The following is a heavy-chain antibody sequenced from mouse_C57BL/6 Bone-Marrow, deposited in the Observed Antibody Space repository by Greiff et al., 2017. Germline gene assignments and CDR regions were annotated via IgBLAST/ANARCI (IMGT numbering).Heavy chain of an antibody. V-gene: IGHV1-54*01. J-gene: IGHJ2*01. CDR2: INPGSGGT. Sequence: QVQLQQSGAELVRPGTSVKVSCKASGYAFTNYLIEWVKQRPGQGLEWIGVINPGSGGTNYNEKFKGKATLTADKSSSTAYMQLSSLTSEDSAVYFCARRNLAPTYWGQGTTLTVSS. CDR1: GYAFTNYL. CDR3: ARRNLAPTY.